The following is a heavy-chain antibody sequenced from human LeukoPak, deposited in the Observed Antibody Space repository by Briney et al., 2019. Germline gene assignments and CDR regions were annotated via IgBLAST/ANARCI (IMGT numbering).Heavy chain of an antibody. V-gene: IGHV4-34*01. J-gene: IGHJ4*02. CDR1: GGSFSGYY. CDR2: INHSGST. D-gene: IGHD3-22*01. Sequence: SETLSLTCAVYGGSFSGYYWSWIRQPPGKGLEWIGEINHSGSTNYNPSLKSRVTISVDTSKNQFSLKLSSVTAADTAVYYCARGLRYDSSGYCDYWGQGTLVTVSS. CDR3: ARGLRYDSSGYCDY.